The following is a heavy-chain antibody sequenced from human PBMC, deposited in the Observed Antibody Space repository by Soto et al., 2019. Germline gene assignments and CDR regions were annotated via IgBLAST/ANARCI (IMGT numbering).Heavy chain of an antibody. V-gene: IGHV3-48*01. CDR2: IGIGSSTK. CDR1: GFPFGPFY. D-gene: IGHD3-22*01. CDR3: ARDQLYYNDISGRPLNAFDV. Sequence: PGESLKISCAASGFPFGPFYMNWVRQAPGKGLEWVSYIGIGSSTKYYADSVKGRFTISRDNAKNSLYLQMNSLRAEDTAVYYCARDQLYYNDISGRPLNAFDVWGQGTMVTVSS. J-gene: IGHJ3*01.